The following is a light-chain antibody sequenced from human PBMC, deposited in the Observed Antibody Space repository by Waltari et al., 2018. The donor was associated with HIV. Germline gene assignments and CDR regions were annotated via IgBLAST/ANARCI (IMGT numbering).Light chain of an antibody. CDR1: QSISSK. Sequence: EIVMTQSPATLSLSPGERATLSCRASQSISSKFAWYQQKPGQPPRLLIYSASTSVAGIPARFSGSGSGTEFTLTISSLQSEDVAVYYCQQYNNWPPITFGGGTKVEIK. J-gene: IGKJ4*01. CDR3: QQYNNWPPIT. CDR2: SAS. V-gene: IGKV3-15*01.